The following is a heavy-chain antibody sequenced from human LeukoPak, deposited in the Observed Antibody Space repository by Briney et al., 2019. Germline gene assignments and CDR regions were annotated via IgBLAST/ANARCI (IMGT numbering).Heavy chain of an antibody. Sequence: GGSLRLSCATSAFTSTTYTVNCISQAPGKGLEWVSSIGTSSSSIYYADSVRGRFTLSRDKARNPPCLQVNSLRTEHTAVTFCVRIPNSAIYRNRCDPWGQGTLVTVSS. CDR1: AFTSTTYT. V-gene: IGHV3-21*01. D-gene: IGHD2-21*01. CDR3: VRIPNSAIYRNRCDP. CDR2: IGTSSSSI. J-gene: IGHJ5*02.